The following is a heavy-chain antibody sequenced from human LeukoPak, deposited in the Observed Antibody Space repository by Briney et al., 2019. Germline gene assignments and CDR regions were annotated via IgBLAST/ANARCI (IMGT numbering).Heavy chain of an antibody. CDR2: INPNRGGT. J-gene: IGHJ4*02. CDR1: GYTFSGYY. V-gene: IGHV1-2*02. D-gene: IGHD6-19*01. Sequence: GASVKVSCKASGYTFSGYYMHWVRQAPGQGLEWMGWINPNRGGTNYAQKFQGRVNMTTDTSISTAYMELSRLRSEDTAVYYCATADVAVAGTPDYWGQGTLVTVSS. CDR3: ATADVAVAGTPDY.